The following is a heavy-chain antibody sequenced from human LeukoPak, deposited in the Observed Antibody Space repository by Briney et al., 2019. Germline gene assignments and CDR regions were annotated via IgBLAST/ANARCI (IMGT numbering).Heavy chain of an antibody. CDR1: GYTFTSNY. J-gene: IGHJ4*02. CDR3: ARDLERGYSYGSPDY. CDR2: ISPSGGST. V-gene: IGHV1-2*02. Sequence: ASVKVSCKAFGYTFTSNYMHWVRQAPGQGPEWMGVISPSGGSTNYAQKFQGRVTMTRDTSISTAYMELSRLRSDDTAVYYCARDLERGYSYGSPDYWGQGTLVTVSS. D-gene: IGHD5-18*01.